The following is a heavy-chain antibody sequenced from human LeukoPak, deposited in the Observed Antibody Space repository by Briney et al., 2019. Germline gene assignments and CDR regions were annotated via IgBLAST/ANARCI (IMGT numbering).Heavy chain of an antibody. CDR2: ISYDGSNK. J-gene: IGHJ4*02. CDR1: GFTFSSYA. V-gene: IGHV3-30-3*01. D-gene: IGHD1-26*01. Sequence: PGGSLRLSCAASGFTFSSYAMHWVRQAPGKGLEWVAVISYDGSNKYYADSVKGRFTISRDNSKNTLYLQMNSLRDEDTAVYYCARGYSGNYDDWGQGTLVTVSS. CDR3: ARGYSGNYDD.